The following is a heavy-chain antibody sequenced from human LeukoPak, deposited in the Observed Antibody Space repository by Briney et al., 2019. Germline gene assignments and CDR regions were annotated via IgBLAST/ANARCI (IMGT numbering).Heavy chain of an antibody. V-gene: IGHV3-20*04. J-gene: IGHJ4*02. CDR1: GLTFSNYS. D-gene: IGHD2/OR15-2a*01. CDR2: IIGDCVST. Sequence: PGGSLRLSCAASGLTFSNYSMRWVRQAPGKGLEWVSLIIGDCVSTFYADSVKGRFTISRDNAKNPLYLQMNSLRAEDTALYYCARGRIIRGYFDYWGQGTLVTVSS. CDR3: ARGRIIRGYFDY.